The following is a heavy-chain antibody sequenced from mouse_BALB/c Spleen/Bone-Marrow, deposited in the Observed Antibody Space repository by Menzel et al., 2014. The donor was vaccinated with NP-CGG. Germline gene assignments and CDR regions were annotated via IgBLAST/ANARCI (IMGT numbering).Heavy chain of an antibody. CDR2: VSVSGKT. V-gene: IGHV5-6-5*01. Sequence: LEESGGRLVTPGTPLTLTCTASGFSLSSYPMSWVRQAPGEGLEYIGAVSVSGKTDYANWVKGRFTISRTSTTADLKMTSLTTEDTATYFCARYSGTTVFDLWGQGTLVTVS. CDR1: GFSLSSYP. D-gene: IGHD1-1*01. CDR3: ARYSGTTVFDL. J-gene: IGHJ3*02.